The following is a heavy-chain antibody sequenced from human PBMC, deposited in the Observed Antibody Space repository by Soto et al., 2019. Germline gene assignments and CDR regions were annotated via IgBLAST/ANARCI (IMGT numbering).Heavy chain of an antibody. V-gene: IGHV1-18*01. D-gene: IGHD3-9*01. Sequence: ASLKVSCKASGYTFTSYGISWVRQAPGQGLEWMGWISAYNGNTNYAQKLQGRVTMTTDTSTSTAYMELRSLRSDDTAVYYCARDWYPVLRYFDWLSTLDAFDIWGQGTMVTVSS. J-gene: IGHJ3*02. CDR2: ISAYNGNT. CDR3: ARDWYPVLRYFDWLSTLDAFDI. CDR1: GYTFTSYG.